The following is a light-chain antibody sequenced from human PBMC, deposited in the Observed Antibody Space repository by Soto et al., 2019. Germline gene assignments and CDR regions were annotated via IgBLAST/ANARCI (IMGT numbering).Light chain of an antibody. CDR2: GSS. V-gene: IGKV3-20*01. CDR1: QSVSNKY. Sequence: EVVLTQSPGTLSLSPGERATLFCRASQSVSNKYLAWYQQKPGQAPRLLIFGSSDRATGIPDRFSGSGSGTDFTLTISRLEPEDFAVYYCQQYGSSPPYTFGQGTKLEIK. CDR3: QQYGSSPPYT. J-gene: IGKJ2*01.